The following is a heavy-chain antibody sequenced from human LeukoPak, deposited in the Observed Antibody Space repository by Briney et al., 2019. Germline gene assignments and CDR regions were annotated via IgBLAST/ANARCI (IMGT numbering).Heavy chain of an antibody. D-gene: IGHD3-9*01. J-gene: IGHJ4*02. CDR2: ISSSGSTI. Sequence: GGSLRLSCAASGFTFSDYYMSWIRQAPGKGLEWVSYISSSGSTIYYADSVKGRFTISRDNAKNSLYLQMNSLRAEDTAVYYCARDRVLPYFDWLLSGVLDYWGQGTLVTVSS. CDR1: GFTFSDYY. CDR3: ARDRVLPYFDWLLSGVLDY. V-gene: IGHV3-11*01.